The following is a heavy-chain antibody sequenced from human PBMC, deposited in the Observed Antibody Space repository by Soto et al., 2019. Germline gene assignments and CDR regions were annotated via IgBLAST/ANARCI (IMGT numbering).Heavy chain of an antibody. CDR1: GGSIGSYY. J-gene: IGHJ4*02. D-gene: IGHD6-19*01. V-gene: IGHV4-59*01. CDR3: ARGGGSGWTYYFDY. CDR2: IYYSGST. Sequence: SETLFLTCTVSGGSIGSYYWSWIRQPPGKGLEWIGYIYYSGSTNSNPSLKSRVTTSVDTSKNQFSLDLSSVTAADTAVYYCARGGGSGWTYYFDYWGQGMQVTVSS.